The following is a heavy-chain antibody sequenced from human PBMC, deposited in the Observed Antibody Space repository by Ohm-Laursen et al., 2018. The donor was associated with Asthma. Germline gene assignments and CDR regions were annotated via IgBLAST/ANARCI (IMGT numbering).Heavy chain of an antibody. Sequence: SDTLSLTCIVSGGSISSSSYYWGWIRQPPGKGLEWIGSIYYSGSTYYNPSLKSRVTISVDTSKNQFSLKLSSVTAADTAVYYCARRIQLWNFDYWGQGTLVTVSS. CDR2: IYYSGST. CDR1: GGSISSSSYY. J-gene: IGHJ4*02. D-gene: IGHD5-18*01. CDR3: ARRIQLWNFDY. V-gene: IGHV4-39*01.